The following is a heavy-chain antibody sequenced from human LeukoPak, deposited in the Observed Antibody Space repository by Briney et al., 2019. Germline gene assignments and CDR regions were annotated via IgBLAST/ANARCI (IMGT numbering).Heavy chain of an antibody. J-gene: IGHJ6*03. CDR3: AMADYYGSGYPVINYMDV. V-gene: IGHV1-69*05. Sequence: SVKVSCKASGGTFSSYAISWVRQAPGQGLEWMGGIIPILGTANYAQKFQGRVTITTDESTSTAYMELSSLRSEDTAVYYCAMADYYGSGYPVINYMDVWGKGTTVTVSS. D-gene: IGHD3-10*01. CDR1: GGTFSSYA. CDR2: IIPILGTA.